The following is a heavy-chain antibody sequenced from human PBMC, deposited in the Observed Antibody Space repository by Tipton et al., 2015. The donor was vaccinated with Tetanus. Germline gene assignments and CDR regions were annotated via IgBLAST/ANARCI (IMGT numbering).Heavy chain of an antibody. CDR1: GYTFTGYY. V-gene: IGHV1-2*02. J-gene: IGHJ6*02. Sequence: QLVQSGAELKKPGASVKVSCTASGYTFTGYYMYWVRQAPGQGLEWVGWIDPNSGDTIYAQNFQGRVTMTRDTSISTVYMEMRRLRSDAMDVYYCASDRGNYISYGRVVWGPGTTVTVSS. CDR3: ASDRGNYISYGRVV. CDR2: IDPNSGDT. D-gene: IGHD3-22*01.